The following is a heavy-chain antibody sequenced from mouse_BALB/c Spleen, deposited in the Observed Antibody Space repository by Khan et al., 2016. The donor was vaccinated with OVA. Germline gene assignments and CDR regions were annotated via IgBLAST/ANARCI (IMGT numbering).Heavy chain of an antibody. V-gene: IGHV9-3-1*01. CDR1: GYTFTNYG. CDR2: INTYTGEP. Sequence: QIQLVQSGPELKKPGETVKISCKASGYTFTNYGMNWVKQSPGKALKWMGWINTYTGEPTYADDFKGRFAFSLETSASTAYLQINNLKNEDTATXSCARPPYSSYTLDYWGQGTSVTVSS. J-gene: IGHJ4*01. D-gene: IGHD2-10*01. CDR3: ARPPYSSYTLDY.